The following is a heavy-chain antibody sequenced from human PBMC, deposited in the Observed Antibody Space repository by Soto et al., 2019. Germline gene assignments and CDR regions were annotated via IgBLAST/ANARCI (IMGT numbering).Heavy chain of an antibody. J-gene: IGHJ4*02. CDR2: VHRSGST. V-gene: IGHV4-4*02. D-gene: IGHD3-22*01. Sequence: TSETLSLTCAVSGDSISSDKWWTWVRQPPGKGLEWIGEVHRSGSTNSNPSLKSRVTMSVDKSQNHFPLKLSSVTAADTAMYYCARRDYYDSTGYYGDWGQGTPVTVSS. CDR3: ARRDYYDSTGYYGD. CDR1: GDSISSDKW.